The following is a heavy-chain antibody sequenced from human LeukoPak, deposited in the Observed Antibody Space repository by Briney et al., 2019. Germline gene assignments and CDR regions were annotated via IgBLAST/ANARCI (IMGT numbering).Heavy chain of an antibody. D-gene: IGHD2/OR15-2a*01. CDR1: GGSISSGGYY. Sequence: SQTLSLTCTVSGGSISSGGYYWSWIRQHPGKGLEWIGYIYYSGSTYYNPSLKSRVTISVDTSKNQFSLKLSSVTAADTAVYYCARSSTTTKYYYYGMDVWGQGTTVTVSS. V-gene: IGHV4-31*03. CDR2: IYYSGST. J-gene: IGHJ6*02. CDR3: ARSSTTTKYYYYGMDV.